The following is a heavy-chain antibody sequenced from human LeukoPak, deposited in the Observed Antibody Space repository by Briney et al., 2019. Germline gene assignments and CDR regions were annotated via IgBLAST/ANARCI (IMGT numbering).Heavy chain of an antibody. V-gene: IGHV3-23*01. CDR3: AKAFSYSSRGNYYMDV. CDR1: GFTFSSYA. CDR2: ISGSGGST. J-gene: IGHJ6*03. D-gene: IGHD6-13*01. Sequence: QPGGFLRLSCAASGFTFSSYAMSWVRQAPGKGLEWVSAISGSGGSTYYADSVKGRFTISRDNSKNTLSLQMNSLRAEDTAVYYCAKAFSYSSRGNYYMDVWGKGTTVTVSS.